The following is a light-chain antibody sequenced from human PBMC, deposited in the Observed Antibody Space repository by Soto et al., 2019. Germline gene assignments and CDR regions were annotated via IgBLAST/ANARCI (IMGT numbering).Light chain of an antibody. V-gene: IGKV1-5*03. CDR1: QSIGSW. Sequence: DIQMTQSPSILSASVGDRVTITCRASQSIGSWLDWYQHKPGKAPKLLIYKASSLESGVPLRFSGSGSGTEFTLTISSLQRDDFATYYCQQYSTYSRTFGQGTKVEIK. J-gene: IGKJ1*01. CDR2: KAS. CDR3: QQYSTYSRT.